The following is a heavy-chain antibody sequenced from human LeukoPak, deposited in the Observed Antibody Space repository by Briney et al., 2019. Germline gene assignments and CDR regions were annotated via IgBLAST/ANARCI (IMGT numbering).Heavy chain of an antibody. J-gene: IGHJ3*02. CDR3: ARGSGGYCSSTSCYFDAFDI. V-gene: IGHV3-23*01. CDR2: ISGSGGST. Sequence: GGSLRLSCAASGFTFSSYAMSWVRQAPGKGLEWVSAISGSGGSTYYADSVKGRFTISRDNSKNTLYLQMNSLRAEDTAVYYCARGSGGYCSSTSCYFDAFDIWGQGTMVTVSS. D-gene: IGHD2-2*01. CDR1: GFTFSSYA.